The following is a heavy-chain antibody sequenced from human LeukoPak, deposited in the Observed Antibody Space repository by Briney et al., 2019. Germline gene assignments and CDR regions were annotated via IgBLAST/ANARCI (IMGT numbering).Heavy chain of an antibody. CDR3: TTAPTKGWLPYFDF. J-gene: IGHJ4*02. Sequence: GGSLRLSCAASGLTFSDAWMSWVRQAPGKGLEWVARIDESGTTNYAAPVKARFTVFRDDSKSTMYLQMNSLTTEDTAVYYCTTAPTKGWLPYFDFWGQGTPVTVSS. CDR2: IDESGTT. V-gene: IGHV3-15*04. D-gene: IGHD5-24*01. CDR1: GLTFSDAW.